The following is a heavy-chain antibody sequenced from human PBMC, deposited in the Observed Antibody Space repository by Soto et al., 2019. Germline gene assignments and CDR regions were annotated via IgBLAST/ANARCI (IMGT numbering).Heavy chain of an antibody. CDR2: MNPNSGNT. Sequence: ASVKVSCKASGYTFTSYDINWVRQATGQGLEWMGWMNPNSGNTGYAQKFQGRVTMTRNTSISTAYMELSSLRSEDTAVYYCARGVSPFWSGYNYYYYYMDVWGKGTTVTVSS. CDR3: ARGVSPFWSGYNYYYYYMDV. CDR1: GYTFTSYD. V-gene: IGHV1-8*01. J-gene: IGHJ6*03. D-gene: IGHD3-3*01.